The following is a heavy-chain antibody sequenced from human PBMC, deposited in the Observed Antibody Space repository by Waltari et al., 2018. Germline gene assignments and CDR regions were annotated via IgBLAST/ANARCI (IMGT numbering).Heavy chain of an antibody. J-gene: IGHJ6*02. Sequence: VRLVESGGGLVQPGGSLSLSCSASGLIFSHYWMAWVRPAPGEGLEWVANIKGDGIQKYYMDSVRGRFTISRDNAMNSLYLQMNNLGVEDSAVYYCAKWVTDSFHALDVWGQGTTVTVSS. CDR3: AKWVTDSFHALDV. V-gene: IGHV3-7*02. CDR1: GLIFSHYW. D-gene: IGHD1-20*01. CDR2: IKGDGIQK.